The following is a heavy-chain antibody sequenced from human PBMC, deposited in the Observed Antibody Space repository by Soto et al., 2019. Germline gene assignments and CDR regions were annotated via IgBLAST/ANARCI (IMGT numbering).Heavy chain of an antibody. CDR1: GFTFSSYA. J-gene: IGHJ4*02. D-gene: IGHD3-10*01. V-gene: IGHV3-23*01. CDR2: ISSSGGST. Sequence: EVQLLESGGGLVQPGGSLRLSCAASGFTFSSYAMSWVRQAPGKGLEWVSTISSSGGSTYYADSLKGRFTISRDNSKNPLYLQMNSLRPLDTAVYYCAKDCRGASTYGSYYFDYWGQGTLLTVSS. CDR3: AKDCRGASTYGSYYFDY.